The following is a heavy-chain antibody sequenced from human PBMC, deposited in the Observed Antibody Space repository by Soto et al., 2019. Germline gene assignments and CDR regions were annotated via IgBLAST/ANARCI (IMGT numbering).Heavy chain of an antibody. J-gene: IGHJ4*02. CDR1: GGSIISYY. CDR3: AREDLYGDYDY. V-gene: IGHV4-59*01. Sequence: SETLSLTCTVSGGSIISYYWSWIRQPPWKGLEWIGYIYYSGSTNYNPSLKSRVTISVDTSKNQFSLKLSSVTAADTAVYYCAREDLYGDYDYWGQGTLVTVS. D-gene: IGHD4-17*01. CDR2: IYYSGST.